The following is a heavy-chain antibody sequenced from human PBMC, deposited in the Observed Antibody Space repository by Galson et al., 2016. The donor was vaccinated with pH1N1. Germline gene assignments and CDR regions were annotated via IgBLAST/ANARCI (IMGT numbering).Heavy chain of an antibody. CDR2: LRFDGTTT. J-gene: IGHJ4*02. Sequence: SLRLSCAASGFSLSSNSMHWVRQSPGKGLVWVSRLRFDGTTTTYADPVKGRFTVSRDSAKNTLYLQMDSLRADDTAVYYCVRGTTAWSGFDYWGPGTLVTVSS. V-gene: IGHV3-74*01. CDR3: VRGTTAWSGFDY. D-gene: IGHD1-1*01. CDR1: GFSLSSNS.